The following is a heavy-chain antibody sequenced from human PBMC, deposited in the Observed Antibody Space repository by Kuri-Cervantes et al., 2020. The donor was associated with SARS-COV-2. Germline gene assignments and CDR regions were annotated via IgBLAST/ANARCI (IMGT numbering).Heavy chain of an antibody. CDR1: GFTVSSNY. CDR3: TTGLTETPDY. D-gene: IGHD2-8*02. Sequence: GESLKISCAASGFTVSSNYMSWVCQAPGKGLEWVGRIKSKTDGGTTDYAAPVKGRFTISRDDSKNTLYLQMNSLKTEDTAVYYCTTGLTETPDYWGQGTLVTVSS. J-gene: IGHJ4*02. V-gene: IGHV3-15*01. CDR2: IKSKTDGGTT.